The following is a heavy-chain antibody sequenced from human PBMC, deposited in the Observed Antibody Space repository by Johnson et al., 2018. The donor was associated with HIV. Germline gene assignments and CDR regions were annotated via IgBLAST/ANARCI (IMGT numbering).Heavy chain of an antibody. CDR2: IWYDGSNK. V-gene: IGHV3-33*08. J-gene: IGHJ3*01. CDR1: GFTLSSYD. CDR3: ARTRKYTSGPPCAFDF. D-gene: IGHD3-22*01. Sequence: QVQVVESGGGLVQPGGSLRLSCAASGFTLSSYDMHWVRQAPGKGLEWVAVIWYDGSNKYYADSVKGRFTISRDNSKNTLYLQMNSLRAEDTAVYYCARTRKYTSGPPCAFDFWGQGTMVTVSS.